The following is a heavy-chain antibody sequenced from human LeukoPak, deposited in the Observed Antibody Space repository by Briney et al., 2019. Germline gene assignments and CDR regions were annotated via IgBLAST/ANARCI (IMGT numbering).Heavy chain of an antibody. D-gene: IGHD7-27*01. CDR2: IHLRSGET. V-gene: IGHV1-2*02. Sequence: ASVKVSCKASGYSFTAFYIHWVRQAPAQGLEWMGWIHLRSGETNYAYKFQGRVTMTRDTSISTAKLELSSLRSDDTAVFYCVRSPLGSYYYYGLGVWGQGTTVTVSS. J-gene: IGHJ6*02. CDR1: GYSFTAFY. CDR3: VRSPLGSYYYYGLGV.